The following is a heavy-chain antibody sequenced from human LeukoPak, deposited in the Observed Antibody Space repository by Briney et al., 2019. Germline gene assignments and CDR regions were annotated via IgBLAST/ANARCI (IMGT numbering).Heavy chain of an antibody. D-gene: IGHD6-13*01. V-gene: IGHV5-10-1*01. CDR1: GYSFTSYW. CDR3: ASGYSSSLGAFDI. Sequence: GESLMISCKGSGYSFTSYWITWGRQMSGKGLEWMGRIGPGDSYTKYSPSFQGHVTISADKSISTAYLQWSSLKASDTAMYYCASGYSSSLGAFDIWGQGTMVTVSS. J-gene: IGHJ3*02. CDR2: IGPGDSYT.